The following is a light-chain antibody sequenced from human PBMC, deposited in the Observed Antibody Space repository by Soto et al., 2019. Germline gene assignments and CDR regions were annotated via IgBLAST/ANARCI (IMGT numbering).Light chain of an antibody. CDR2: GAS. CDR3: QQYNNWPRT. V-gene: IGKV3-15*01. J-gene: IGKJ1*01. Sequence: EIVMTQSPATLSLSPRERDTLSCRASQSVSTNLAWYQQKPGQAPRLLIFGASTRATGIPARFSGSGSGTDFTLTISSLQSEDFAVYSCQQYNNWPRTFGQGIKVDIK. CDR1: QSVSTN.